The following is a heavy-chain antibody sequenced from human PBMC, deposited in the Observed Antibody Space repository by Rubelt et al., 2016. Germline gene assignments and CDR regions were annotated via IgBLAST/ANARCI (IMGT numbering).Heavy chain of an antibody. CDR3: AASTARLTTDFDY. CDR1: GGSISNYY. CDR2: IYYSGRT. J-gene: IGHJ4*02. V-gene: IGHV4-59*12. Sequence: QVQLQESGPGLVKPSETLSLTCSVSGGSISNYYWSWIRQPPGKGLEWIGYIYYSGRTYYNSSLKSRVTISLDTSKTQFSLRLSSVTAADTAVYYCAASTARLTTDFDYWGQGTLVTVSS. D-gene: IGHD1-14*01.